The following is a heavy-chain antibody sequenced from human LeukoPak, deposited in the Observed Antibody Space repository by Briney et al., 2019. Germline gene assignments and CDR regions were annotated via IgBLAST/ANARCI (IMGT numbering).Heavy chain of an antibody. D-gene: IGHD6-13*01. CDR1: GYSISSGYY. J-gene: IGHJ5*02. V-gene: IGHV4-38-2*02. CDR2: IYNSGST. Sequence: SETLSLTCTVSGYSISSGYYWGWIRQPPGKGLEWIGSIYNSGSTYYNPSLKSRVTISVDTSKNQFSLKLSSVTAADTAVYYCARVKYRSSWYEGDWFDPWGQGTLVTVSS. CDR3: ARVKYRSSWYEGDWFDP.